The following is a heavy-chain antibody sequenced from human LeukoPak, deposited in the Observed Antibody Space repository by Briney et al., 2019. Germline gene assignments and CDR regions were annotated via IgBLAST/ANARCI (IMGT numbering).Heavy chain of an antibody. CDR2: IYTSGST. V-gene: IGHV4-4*07. Sequence: SETLSLTCTVSGYSISSGYYWGWIRQPAGKGLEWIGRIYTSGSTNYNPSLKSRVTMSVDTSKNQFSLKLSSVTAADTAVYYCATDPDGFDPWGQGTLVTVSS. J-gene: IGHJ5*02. CDR1: GYSISSGYY. CDR3: ATDPDGFDP.